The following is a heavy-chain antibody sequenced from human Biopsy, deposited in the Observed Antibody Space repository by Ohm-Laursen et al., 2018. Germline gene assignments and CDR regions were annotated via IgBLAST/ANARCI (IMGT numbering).Heavy chain of an antibody. CDR2: IPNIGST. J-gene: IGHJ4*02. Sequence: SDTLSLTCTVSGASVTSGSYYWSWIRQPPGKGLEWLGYIPNIGSTNYNPSLKSRVTISVDTSKNHFSLKLTSVTAADTAVYYCARESALAGDFDFWGQGTLVTVSS. D-gene: IGHD6-19*01. CDR3: ARESALAGDFDF. V-gene: IGHV4-61*01. CDR1: GASVTSGSYY.